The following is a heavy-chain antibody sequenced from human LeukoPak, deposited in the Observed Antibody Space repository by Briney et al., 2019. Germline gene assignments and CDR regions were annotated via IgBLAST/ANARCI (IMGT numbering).Heavy chain of an antibody. J-gene: IGHJ3*01. Sequence: GGSLRLSCAASGFNFNDAAMTWVRQAPGKGLEWVSLISSSGRNTYYTDPVRGRFTISRDNSKNTLSLQMDSLRVEDTAMYYCAKDIQLSAWGLGTMVTVSS. V-gene: IGHV3-23*01. CDR3: AKDIQLSA. CDR2: ISSSGRNT. D-gene: IGHD5-24*01. CDR1: GFNFNDAA.